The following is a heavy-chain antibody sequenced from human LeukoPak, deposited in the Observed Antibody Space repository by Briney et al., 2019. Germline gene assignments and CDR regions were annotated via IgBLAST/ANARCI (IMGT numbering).Heavy chain of an antibody. Sequence: ASVKVSCKASGGTFSSYAISWVRQAPGQGLEWMGGIIPIFGTANYAQKFQGRVTITADESTSTAYMELSSLRSEDTAVYYCAAVAYCGGDCYPYFDYWGQGTLVTVSS. CDR1: GGTFSSYA. CDR2: IIPIFGTA. D-gene: IGHD2-21*02. V-gene: IGHV1-69*13. J-gene: IGHJ4*02. CDR3: AAVAYCGGDCYPYFDY.